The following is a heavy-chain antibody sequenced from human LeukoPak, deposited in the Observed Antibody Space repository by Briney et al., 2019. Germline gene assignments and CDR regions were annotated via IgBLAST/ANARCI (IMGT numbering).Heavy chain of an antibody. V-gene: IGHV3-74*01. J-gene: IGHJ2*01. Sequence: PGGSLRLSCEASGFTFSSYWMHWVRQAPGKGLVWVSRINGDGSSTYDADSVKGRFTISRDNAKNTVYLQMNSLRDEDTAVYYCATDSYSSSWYWSFDLWGRGTLVTVPS. CDR1: GFTFSSYW. CDR3: ATDSYSSSWYWSFDL. CDR2: INGDGSST. D-gene: IGHD6-13*01.